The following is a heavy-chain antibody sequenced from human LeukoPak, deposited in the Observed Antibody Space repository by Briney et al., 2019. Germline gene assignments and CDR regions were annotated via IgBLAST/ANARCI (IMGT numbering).Heavy chain of an antibody. V-gene: IGHV1-2*02. CDR1: GYTFTGYY. J-gene: IGHJ4*02. Sequence: ASVKVSCEASGYTFTGYYMHWVRQAPGQGLEWMGWINPNSGGTNYAQKFQGRVTMTGDTSISTAYMELSRLTSDDTAVYYCARDQYSGSYYYWGQGTLVAVSS. CDR2: INPNSGGT. CDR3: ARDQYSGSYYY. D-gene: IGHD1-26*01.